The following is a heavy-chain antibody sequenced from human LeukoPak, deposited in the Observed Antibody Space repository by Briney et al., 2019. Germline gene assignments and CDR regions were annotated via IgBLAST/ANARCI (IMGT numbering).Heavy chain of an antibody. J-gene: IGHJ3*02. CDR3: ARDYHGTAAFDI. CDR2: MSNSGSTI. V-gene: IGHV3-11*04. D-gene: IGHD1-14*01. CDR1: GFTFSVYY. Sequence: GGSLRLSCAASGFTFSVYYMSWIRQAPGKGLEWLSYMSNSGSTIYYADSVEGRFTISRDNAKNSLYLQMNSLRAEDTAVYYCARDYHGTAAFDIWGQGTMVTVSS.